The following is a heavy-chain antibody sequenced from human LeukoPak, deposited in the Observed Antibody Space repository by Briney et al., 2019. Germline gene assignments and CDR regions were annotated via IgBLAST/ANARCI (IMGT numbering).Heavy chain of an antibody. J-gene: IGHJ3*02. CDR2: FKSKTDGGTR. D-gene: IGHD4/OR15-4a*01. CDR3: TTFDYAAFLI. V-gene: IGHV3-15*01. Sequence: PGGSLRLSCAVSGFTSLNAWMSSVRPAPGKGLEWVGRFKSKTDGGTRDYAAPVKGRFTISRDDSKNTLYLQMNSLKTEDTAVYYCTTFDYAAFLIWGQGTMVTVSS. CDR1: GFTSLNAW.